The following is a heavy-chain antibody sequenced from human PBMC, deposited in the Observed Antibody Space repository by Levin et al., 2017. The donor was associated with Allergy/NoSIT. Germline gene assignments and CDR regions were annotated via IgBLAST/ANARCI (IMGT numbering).Heavy chain of an antibody. CDR1: GYPFTKDF. Sequence: ASVKVSCKASGYPFTKDFMHWVRQAPGQGLEWMGVINPNGGNTSYPQKFQGRVTMTGATSTVYMELRSLRSEDTAVYYCAKETILGGVNSYTGMDVWGQGTTVIVSS. D-gene: IGHD3-3*02. J-gene: IGHJ6*02. V-gene: IGHV1-46*01. CDR3: AKETILGGVNSYTGMDV. CDR2: INPNGGNT.